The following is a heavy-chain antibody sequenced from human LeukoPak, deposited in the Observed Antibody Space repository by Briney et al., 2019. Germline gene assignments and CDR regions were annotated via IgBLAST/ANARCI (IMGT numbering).Heavy chain of an antibody. Sequence: PSETLSLTCTVSGGSIGSHLFYWAWIRQPPGKGLEWIGSIYYSGSTYYNPSLMGRVTISVDTSQNQFSVRLTSVTAADTAVYYCASMVRGVIVGPNYYSYYMDVWGLGATVTVS. V-gene: IGHV4-39*01. J-gene: IGHJ6*03. CDR3: ASMVRGVIVGPNYYSYYMDV. D-gene: IGHD3-10*01. CDR2: IYYSGST. CDR1: GGSIGSHLFY.